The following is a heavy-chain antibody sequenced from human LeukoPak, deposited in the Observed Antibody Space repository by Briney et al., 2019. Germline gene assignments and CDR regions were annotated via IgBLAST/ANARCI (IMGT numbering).Heavy chain of an antibody. V-gene: IGHV4-34*01. D-gene: IGHD3-22*01. Sequence: PSETLSLTCAVYGGSFSGYYWSWIRQPPGKGLEWIGEINHSGNTNYNPSLKSRVTISVDTSKNQFSLKLSSVTAADTAVYYCARGPRKTYYYDSSGRGSGLAPRRPYYFDYWGQGTLVTVSS. CDR2: INHSGNT. CDR1: GGSFSGYY. CDR3: ARGPRKTYYYDSSGRGSGLAPRRPYYFDY. J-gene: IGHJ4*02.